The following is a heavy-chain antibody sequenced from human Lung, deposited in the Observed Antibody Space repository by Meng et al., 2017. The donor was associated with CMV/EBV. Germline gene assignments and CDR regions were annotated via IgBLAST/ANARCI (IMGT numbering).Heavy chain of an antibody. CDR3: ATSSSGFFDN. D-gene: IGHD3-22*01. CDR2: INQDGSEE. CDR1: GFTFSTYW. Sequence: GGSLRLPCAAPGFTFSTYWMSWLRQAPGRGLEWVANINQDGSEEYYVASVMGRFTVSRDNAKNSLQLQMNSLRAEDTALYYCATSSSGFFDNWGQGALVTVSS. V-gene: IGHV3-7*01. J-gene: IGHJ4*02.